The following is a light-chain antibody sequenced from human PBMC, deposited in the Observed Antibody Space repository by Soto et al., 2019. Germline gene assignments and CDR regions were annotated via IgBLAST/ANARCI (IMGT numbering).Light chain of an antibody. V-gene: IGKV1-8*01. CDR1: QGISSY. CDR2: AAS. J-gene: IGKJ4*01. CDR3: LQHNSYLLT. Sequence: IRMTQSPSSFSASTGYIFTITVRASQGISSYLAWYQQKPGKAPKLLIYAASTLQSGVPSRFTGSGSGTDFTLTITSLQPEDFATYYCLQHNSYLLTFGGGTKVDIK.